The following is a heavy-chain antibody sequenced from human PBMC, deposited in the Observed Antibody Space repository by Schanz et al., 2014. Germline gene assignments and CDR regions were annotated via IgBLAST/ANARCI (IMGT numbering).Heavy chain of an antibody. CDR1: GFTFSSYW. CDR2: IKSDGSST. D-gene: IGHD1-26*01. CDR3: ARDHTTESYYSAGPPIDY. V-gene: IGHV3-74*02. J-gene: IGHJ4*02. Sequence: EAHLVESGGGLVKPGGSLRLSCAASGFTFSSYWMHWVRQVPGKGLVWVSRIKSDGSSTSYADSVKGRFTISRDNAKNTLFLQMNSLRAEDTAVYYCARDHTTESYYSAGPPIDYWGQGTLLTVSS.